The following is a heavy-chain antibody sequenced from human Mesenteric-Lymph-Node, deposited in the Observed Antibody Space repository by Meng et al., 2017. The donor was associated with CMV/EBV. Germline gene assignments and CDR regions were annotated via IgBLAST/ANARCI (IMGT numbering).Heavy chain of an antibody. CDR1: GFTFSDYY. Sequence: GESLKISCAASGFTFSDYYMSWIRQAPGKGLEWVSYISSSGSTIYYADSVKGRFTISRDNAKNSLYLQMNSLRAEDTAVYYCARERRETFVVVPAAIYYYYGMDVWGQGTTVTVSS. D-gene: IGHD2-2*01. CDR2: ISSSGSTI. J-gene: IGHJ6*02. V-gene: IGHV3-11*01. CDR3: ARERRETFVVVPAAIYYYYGMDV.